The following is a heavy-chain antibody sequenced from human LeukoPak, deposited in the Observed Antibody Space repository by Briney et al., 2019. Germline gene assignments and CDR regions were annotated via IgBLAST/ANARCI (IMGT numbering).Heavy chain of an antibody. J-gene: IGHJ4*02. CDR1: GFTFSDYY. CDR2: ISSSSNCI. CDR3: ARDHPPSSYYDYSGHRDYSDF. D-gene: IGHD3-22*01. V-gene: IGHV3-21*01. Sequence: GGSLRLSCAASGFTFSDYYMNWVRQAPGKGLEWVSSISSSSNCIYYADSLKGRFTISRDNAKNSLYLQMYSLRAEDTAVYYCARDHPPSSYYDYSGHRDYSDFWGQGTLVTVSS.